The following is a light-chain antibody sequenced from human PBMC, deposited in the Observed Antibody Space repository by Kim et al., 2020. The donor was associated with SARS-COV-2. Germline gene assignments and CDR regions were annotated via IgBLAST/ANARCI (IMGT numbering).Light chain of an antibody. J-gene: IGKJ4*01. CDR2: AAS. CDR1: QTISTN. Sequence: ASVGDRVTITCRASQTISTNLNWYQQKSGKAPKLLIYAASSLQIGVPSRFSGSGSGTDFTLTISSLQPEDFATYYCQQTYNKPLTFGGGTKVDIK. V-gene: IGKV1-39*01. CDR3: QQTYNKPLT.